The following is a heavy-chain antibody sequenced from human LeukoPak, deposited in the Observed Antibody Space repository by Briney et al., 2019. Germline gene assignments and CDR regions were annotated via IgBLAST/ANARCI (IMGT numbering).Heavy chain of an antibody. CDR3: AKDGHLQTNYYYYMDV. Sequence: PGGSLRLSCAASGFTFDDYAMHWVRQAPGKGLEWVSLISWDGGSTYYADSVKGRFTISRDNSKNSLYLQMNSLRAEDTALYYCAKDGHLQTNYYYYMDVWGKGTTVTVSS. CDR1: GFTFDDYA. D-gene: IGHD1/OR15-1a*01. V-gene: IGHV3-43D*03. J-gene: IGHJ6*03. CDR2: ISWDGGST.